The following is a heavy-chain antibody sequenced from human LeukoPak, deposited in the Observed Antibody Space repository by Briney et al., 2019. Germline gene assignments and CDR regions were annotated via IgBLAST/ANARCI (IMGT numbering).Heavy chain of an antibody. CDR1: GGSISSYY. CDR2: IYYSGSA. D-gene: IGHD1-20*01. J-gene: IGHJ4*02. Sequence: SETLSLTCTVSGGSISSYYWSWIRQPPGKGLEWIGYIYYSGSANYNPSLKSRVTISVDTSKNQFSLKLSSVTAADTAVYYCARDTVTGTTPGTFDYWGQGTLVTVSS. V-gene: IGHV4-59*01. CDR3: ARDTVTGTTPGTFDY.